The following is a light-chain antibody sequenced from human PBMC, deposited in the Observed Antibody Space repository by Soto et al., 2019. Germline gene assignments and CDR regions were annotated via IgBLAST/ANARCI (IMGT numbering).Light chain of an antibody. CDR3: QQSYSTLLS. Sequence: DIELTQSPSSLSESVGDRVTINCRASQSISTYLNWYQQKGGKAPKLLIHGASSLQSGVPLRFSATGSGTDFSLTIMSLQPEDFATYYCQQSYSTLLSFGGGTKVEI. J-gene: IGKJ4*01. CDR1: QSISTY. CDR2: GAS. V-gene: IGKV1-39*01.